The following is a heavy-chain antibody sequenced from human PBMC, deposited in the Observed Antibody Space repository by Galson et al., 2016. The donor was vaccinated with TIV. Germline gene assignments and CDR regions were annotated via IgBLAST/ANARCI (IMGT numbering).Heavy chain of an antibody. CDR3: ARHFRYSDSSGYHYFDS. CDR1: GYRFSSYW. Sequence: QSGAEVKKPGESLKISCKGSGYRFSSYWIGWVRQRPGKGLEWLGIIFPDDSDTRYSPSLEGQVTFSADKSIRTAYIQWSSLKASDTAIYYCARHFRYSDSSGYHYFDSWGQGTMVTVSS. D-gene: IGHD3-22*01. J-gene: IGHJ4*02. V-gene: IGHV5-51*01. CDR2: IFPDDSDT.